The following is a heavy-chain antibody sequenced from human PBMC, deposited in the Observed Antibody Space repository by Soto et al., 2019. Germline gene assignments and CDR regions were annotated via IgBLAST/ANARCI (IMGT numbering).Heavy chain of an antibody. V-gene: IGHV3-11*01. Sequence: GGSLRLSCAASGFIFSDYYMIWIRQAQGKGLEWVSYISNTGSVINYADSVRGRFFVSRDNTKNSLNLQMNSLRAEDTAMYYCARVSGQWLLSYWGQGTLVTVSS. CDR2: ISNTGSVI. CDR1: GFIFSDYY. D-gene: IGHD6-19*01. CDR3: ARVSGQWLLSY. J-gene: IGHJ4*02.